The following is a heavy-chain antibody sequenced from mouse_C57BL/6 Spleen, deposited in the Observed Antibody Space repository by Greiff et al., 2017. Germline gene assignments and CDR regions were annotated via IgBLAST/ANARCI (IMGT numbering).Heavy chain of an antibody. D-gene: IGHD2-5*01. CDR3: AREPYSNVYYYAMDY. Sequence: QVQLQQSGAELVKPGASVKISCKASGYAFSSYWMNWVKQRPGKGLEWIGQIYPGDGDTNYNGKFKGKATLTADKSSSTAYMQLSSLTSEDSAVYFCAREPYSNVYYYAMDYWGQGTSVTVSS. CDR1: GYAFSSYW. CDR2: IYPGDGDT. V-gene: IGHV1-80*01. J-gene: IGHJ4*01.